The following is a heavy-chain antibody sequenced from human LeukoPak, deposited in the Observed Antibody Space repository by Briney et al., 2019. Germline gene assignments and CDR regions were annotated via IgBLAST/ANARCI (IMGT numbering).Heavy chain of an antibody. D-gene: IGHD4/OR15-4a*01. V-gene: IGHV4-39*01. CDR2: IYYSGST. CDR3: ARPAKDDGGPSGHFDY. Sequence: SETLSLTCTVSGGSISSSSYYWGWIRQPPGKGLEWIGSIYYSGSTYYNPSLKSRVTISVDTSKNQFSLKLSSVTAADTAVYYCARPAKDDGGPSGHFDYWGQGTLVTVSS. J-gene: IGHJ4*02. CDR1: GGSISSSSYY.